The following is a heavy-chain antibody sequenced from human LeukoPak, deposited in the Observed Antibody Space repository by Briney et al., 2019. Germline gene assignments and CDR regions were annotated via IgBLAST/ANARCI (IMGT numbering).Heavy chain of an antibody. CDR3: AKVRYCSSTSCYTGSFDP. J-gene: IGHJ5*02. Sequence: GGSLRLSCATSGFTFSSYAMSWVREAPGKGLEWVSAISGSGGSTYYADSVKGRFTISRDNSKNTLYLQMNSLRAEDTAVYYCAKVRYCSSTSCYTGSFDPWGQGTLVTVSS. V-gene: IGHV3-23*01. CDR1: GFTFSSYA. D-gene: IGHD2-2*02. CDR2: ISGSGGST.